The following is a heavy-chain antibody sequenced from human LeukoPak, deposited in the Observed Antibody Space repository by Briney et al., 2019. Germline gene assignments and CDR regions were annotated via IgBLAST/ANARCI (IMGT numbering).Heavy chain of an antibody. D-gene: IGHD1-26*01. CDR2: FDPEDGET. CDR3: ATTSFRYIVGAVDY. V-gene: IGHV1-24*01. Sequence: ASVKVSCKVSGYTLTELSMHWVRQAPGKGLEWMGGFDPEDGETIYAQKFQGRVTMTEDTPTDTAYMELISLRSEDTAVYYCATTSFRYIVGAVDYWGQGTLVTVSS. J-gene: IGHJ4*02. CDR1: GYTLTELS.